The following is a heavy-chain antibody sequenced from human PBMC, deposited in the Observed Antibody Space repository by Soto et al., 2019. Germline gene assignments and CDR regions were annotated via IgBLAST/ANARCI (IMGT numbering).Heavy chain of an antibody. D-gene: IGHD2-2*01. CDR2: ISAYNGNT. V-gene: IGHV1-18*01. J-gene: IGHJ5*02. CDR1: GYTFTSYG. CDR3: ARDREVTYHENNWFDP. Sequence: APVKVSCKASGYTFTSYGISWVRQAPGQGLEWMGWISAYNGNTNYAQKLQGRVTMTTDTSTRPAYMELRSLRSDDTAVYYGARDREVTYHENNWFDPWGQGTLVTVSS.